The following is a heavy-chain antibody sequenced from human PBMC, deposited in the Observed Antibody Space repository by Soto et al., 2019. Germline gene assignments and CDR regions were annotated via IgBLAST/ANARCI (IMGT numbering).Heavy chain of an antibody. J-gene: IGHJ4*02. D-gene: IGHD2-15*01. CDR3: AKGGGDGGNGIYYFDY. Sequence: GGSLRLSCAASGFTSSSYAMSWVRQAPGKGLEWVSAISGSGGSTYYADSVKGRFTISRDNSKNTLYLQMNSLRAEDTAVYYCAKGGGDGGNGIYYFDYWGQGTLVTVSS. CDR1: GFTSSSYA. V-gene: IGHV3-23*01. CDR2: ISGSGGST.